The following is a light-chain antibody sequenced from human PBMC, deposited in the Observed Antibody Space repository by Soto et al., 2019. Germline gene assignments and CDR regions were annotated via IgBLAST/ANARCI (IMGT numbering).Light chain of an antibody. J-gene: IGKJ2*01. CDR3: QQYGRSPLLYT. Sequence: EIVLTQSPGTLSLSPGERATLSCRASQSVTSNYLAWYQQKPGQAPRLLIYVASTRAAGVPDRFIGSGSGTDFTLTITRLEPEDFAVYYCQQYGRSPLLYTFGQGTKLGVK. V-gene: IGKV3-20*01. CDR1: QSVTSNY. CDR2: VAS.